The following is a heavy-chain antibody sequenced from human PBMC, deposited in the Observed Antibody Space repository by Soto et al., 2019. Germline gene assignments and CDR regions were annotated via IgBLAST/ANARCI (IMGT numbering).Heavy chain of an antibody. D-gene: IGHD6-19*01. CDR3: ARSVLFGQGLVPESYYFDY. CDR1: GYTFTSYG. J-gene: IGHJ4*02. Sequence: QVQLVQSGAEVKKHGASVKVSCKASGYTFTSYGISWVRQAPGQGLEWMGWISAYNGNTNYAQQLQGRVTMTTDTSTSTAYMELRSLSADDSAVYYCARSVLFGQGLVPESYYFDYWGQGTLVTVSS. CDR2: ISAYNGNT. V-gene: IGHV1-18*04.